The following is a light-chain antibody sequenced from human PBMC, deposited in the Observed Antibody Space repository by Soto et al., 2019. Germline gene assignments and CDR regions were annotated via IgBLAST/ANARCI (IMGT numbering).Light chain of an antibody. CDR2: DAP. Sequence: IEVTQSPSSLAASLGDRVTITCRASQTIGTYVNWYRQKSGAAPELLIYDAPTLQSGVPSRFRGGASGTDFTLTISSLQLDDFATYYCQQSYNTPLTFGQGTKVDIK. CDR1: QTIGTY. J-gene: IGKJ1*01. CDR3: QQSYNTPLT. V-gene: IGKV1-39*01.